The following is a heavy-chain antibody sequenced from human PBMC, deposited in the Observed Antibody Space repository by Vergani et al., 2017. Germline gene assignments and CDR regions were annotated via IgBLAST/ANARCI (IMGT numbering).Heavy chain of an antibody. J-gene: IGHJ4*02. CDR3: ARHGLAAADY. D-gene: IGHD6-13*01. CDR2: IYYSGST. Sequence: QVQLQESGPGLVKHSETLSLTCTVSGGSISSYYWSWIRQPPGKGLEWIGYIYYSGSTNYNPSLKSRVTISVDTSKNQFSLKLSSVTAADTAVYYCARHGLAAADYWGQGTLVTVSS. CDR1: GGSISSYY. V-gene: IGHV4-59*08.